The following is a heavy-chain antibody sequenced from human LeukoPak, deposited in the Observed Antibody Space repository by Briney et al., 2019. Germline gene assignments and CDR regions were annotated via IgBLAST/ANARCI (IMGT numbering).Heavy chain of an antibody. CDR3: ARGRYCSADICSGGDAFDI. CDR1: GGSINNYY. D-gene: IGHD2-15*01. J-gene: IGHJ3*02. Sequence: SETLSLTCTVSGGSINNYYWSWIRQPAGKGLEWIGRIYTRGSTNYNPSLKSRVTTSVDTSKNQFSLKLSSVTAADTAVYYCARGRYCSADICSGGDAFDIWGQGTMVSVSS. V-gene: IGHV4-4*07. CDR2: IYTRGST.